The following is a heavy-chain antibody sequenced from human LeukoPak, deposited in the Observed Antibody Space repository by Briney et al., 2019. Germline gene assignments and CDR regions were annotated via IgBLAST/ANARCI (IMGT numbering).Heavy chain of an antibody. CDR1: GYTFTGYY. Sequence: GASVKVSCKASGYTFTGYYMHWVRQAPGQGLEWMGWINPNSGGTNYAQKFQGRVTMTRDTSISTAYMELSRLRSDDTAVYYCARLDVRSEPVKYYYGSGTLYYFDYWGQGTLVTVSS. CDR2: INPNSGGT. V-gene: IGHV1-2*02. D-gene: IGHD3-10*01. J-gene: IGHJ4*02. CDR3: ARLDVRSEPVKYYYGSGTLYYFDY.